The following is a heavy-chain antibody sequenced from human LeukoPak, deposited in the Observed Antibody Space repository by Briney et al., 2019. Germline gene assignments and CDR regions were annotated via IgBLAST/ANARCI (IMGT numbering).Heavy chain of an antibody. Sequence: SETLSLTCTVSGGSISSYYWSWIRQPPGKGLEWIGYIYYSGSTNYNPSLKSRVTISVDTSKNQFSLKLSSVTAADTAVYYCARDRELGFWGQGTLVTVSS. J-gene: IGHJ4*02. CDR2: IYYSGST. CDR3: ARDRELGF. D-gene: IGHD1-26*01. V-gene: IGHV4-59*01. CDR1: GGSISSYY.